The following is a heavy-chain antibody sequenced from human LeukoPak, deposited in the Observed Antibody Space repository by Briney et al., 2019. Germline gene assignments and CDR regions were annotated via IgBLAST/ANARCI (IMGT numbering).Heavy chain of an antibody. CDR3: ARDFPGVVLY. Sequence: SQTLSLTCAVSGVSISSGDYPWSWIRQPPGKGLEWIGYIYHSGSTYYNPSLKSRVTLSIETSKNQFSLNLTSVTAADTAVYYCARDFPGVVLYWGRGTQVTVSS. CDR2: IYHSGST. V-gene: IGHV4-30-2*01. CDR1: GVSISSGDYP. J-gene: IGHJ4*02. D-gene: IGHD3-10*01.